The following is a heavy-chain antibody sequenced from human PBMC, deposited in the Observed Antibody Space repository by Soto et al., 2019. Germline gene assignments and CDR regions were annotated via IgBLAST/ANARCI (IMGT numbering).Heavy chain of an antibody. CDR2: ISAYNGNT. J-gene: IGHJ4*02. CDR3: ARDVHYYGSGSRYYFDY. D-gene: IGHD3-10*01. Sequence: ASVKVSCKASGYTFTSYGISWVRQAPGQGLEWMGWISAYNGNTNYAQKLQGRATMTTDTSTSTAYMELRSLRSGDMVVYYCARDVHYYGSGSRYYFDYWGQGTLVTVSS. V-gene: IGHV1-18*03. CDR1: GYTFTSYG.